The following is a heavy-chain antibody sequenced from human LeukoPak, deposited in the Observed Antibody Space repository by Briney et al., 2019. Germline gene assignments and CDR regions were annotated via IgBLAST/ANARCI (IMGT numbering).Heavy chain of an antibody. V-gene: IGHV3-30*04. CDR1: GFTFSSYA. J-gene: IGHJ4*02. CDR2: ISYDGSNK. CDR3: ARDVN. Sequence: GGSLRLSRAASGFTFSSYAMHWVRQAPGKGLEWVAVISYDGSNKYYAHSVKGRFTISRDKSKNTLYLQMNSLRAEDTAVYYGARDVNWGQGTLVTVSS.